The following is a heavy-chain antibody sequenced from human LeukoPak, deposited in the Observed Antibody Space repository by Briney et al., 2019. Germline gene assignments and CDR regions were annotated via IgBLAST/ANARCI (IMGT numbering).Heavy chain of an antibody. CDR3: AKGLGTSGYHDY. V-gene: IGHV3-23*01. Sequence: GGSMRLSCAAAGCPFSNYAMTWVRQAPGKVLERVSGISDSGDRTCYADSVKGRFTISRDNSKNMLYLQMNSLRVEDTALYYCAKGLGTSGYHDYWGQGTLVTVSS. J-gene: IGHJ4*02. CDR2: ISDSGDRT. D-gene: IGHD3-22*01. CDR1: GCPFSNYA.